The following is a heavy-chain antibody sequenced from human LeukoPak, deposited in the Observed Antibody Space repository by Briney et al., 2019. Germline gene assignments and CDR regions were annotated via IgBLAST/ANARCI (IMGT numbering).Heavy chain of an antibody. Sequence: SETLSLTCTVSGGSISSYYWSWIRQPPGKGLEWIGYIYYSGSTNYNPSLKSRVTISVDTSKNQFSLKLSSVTAADTAVYYCARGGGIAAAPFAYWGQGTLVTVSS. D-gene: IGHD6-13*01. V-gene: IGHV4-59*01. CDR2: IYYSGST. CDR1: GGSISSYY. J-gene: IGHJ4*02. CDR3: ARGGGIAAAPFAY.